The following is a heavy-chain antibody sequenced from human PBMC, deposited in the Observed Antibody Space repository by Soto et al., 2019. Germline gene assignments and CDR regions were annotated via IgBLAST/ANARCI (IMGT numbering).Heavy chain of an antibody. D-gene: IGHD2-2*01. Sequence: QVQLQESGPGLVKPSQTLSLTCTVSGGSISSGGYYWSWIRQHPGKGLEWIGYIYYSGSTYYNPARNSRSTISVGTSKDQFSLKLSSVTAADTAVYYCSRGRTSSPSPGDYWGQGTLVTVSS. J-gene: IGHJ4*02. CDR2: IYYSGST. CDR3: SRGRTSSPSPGDY. V-gene: IGHV4-31*03. CDR1: GGSISSGGYY.